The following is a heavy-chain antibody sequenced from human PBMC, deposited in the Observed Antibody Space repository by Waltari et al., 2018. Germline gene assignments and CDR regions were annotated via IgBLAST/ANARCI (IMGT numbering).Heavy chain of an antibody. CDR1: GGSFSGYY. D-gene: IGHD3-22*01. CDR2: INHSGST. CDR3: ARLTGHHYYDSSGYYYYFDY. V-gene: IGHV4-34*01. Sequence: QVQLQQWGAGLLKPSETLSLTCAVYGGSFSGYYWSWIRQPPGKGLEWIGEINHSGSTNYNPSLKSRVTISVDTSKNQFSLKLSSVTAADTAVYYCARLTGHHYYDSSGYYYYFDYWGQGTLVTVSS. J-gene: IGHJ4*02.